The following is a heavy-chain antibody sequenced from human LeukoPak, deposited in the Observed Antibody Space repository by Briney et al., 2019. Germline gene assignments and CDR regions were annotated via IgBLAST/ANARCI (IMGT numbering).Heavy chain of an antibody. V-gene: IGHV4-30-4*01. CDR1: GASINSGDYY. J-gene: IGHJ5*02. D-gene: IGHD2-2*01. CDR2: IYYSGST. CDR3: ASEHCSSTSCYPNP. Sequence: SETLSLTCTVSGASINSGDYYWSWIRQPPGKGLEWIGYIYYSGSTYYNPSLKSRVTISVDTSKNQFSLKLSSMTAADTVVYYCASEHCSSTSCYPNPWGQGTLVTVSS.